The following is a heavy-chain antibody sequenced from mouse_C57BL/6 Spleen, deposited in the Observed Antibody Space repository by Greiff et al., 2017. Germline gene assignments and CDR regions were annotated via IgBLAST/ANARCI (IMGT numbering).Heavy chain of an antibody. CDR3: ATFITTVVALPYYAMDY. J-gene: IGHJ4*01. Sequence: ESGPELVKPGASVKISCKASGYSFTDYNMNWVKQSNGKSLEWIGVINPNYGTTSYNQKFKGKATLTVDQSSSTAYMQLNSLTSEDSAVYYCATFITTVVALPYYAMDYWGQGTSVTVSS. CDR2: INPNYGTT. V-gene: IGHV1-39*01. D-gene: IGHD1-1*01. CDR1: GYSFTDYN.